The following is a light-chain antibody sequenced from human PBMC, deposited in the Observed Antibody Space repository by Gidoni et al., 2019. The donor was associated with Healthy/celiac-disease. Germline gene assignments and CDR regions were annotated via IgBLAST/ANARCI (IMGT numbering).Light chain of an antibody. CDR3: QQRSNWRLT. J-gene: IGKJ4*01. CDR1: QSVSSY. Sequence: IVLTQSPATLSLSPGERATLSCRARQSVSSYLAWYQQKPGQAPRLLIYDASNRATGIPARFSGSGSGTDFTLTISSLEPEDFAVYYCQQRSNWRLTFGGGTKVEIK. CDR2: DAS. V-gene: IGKV3-11*01.